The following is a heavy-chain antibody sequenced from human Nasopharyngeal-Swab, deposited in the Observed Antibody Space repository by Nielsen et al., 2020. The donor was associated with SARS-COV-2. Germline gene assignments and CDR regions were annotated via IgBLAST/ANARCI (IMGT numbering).Heavy chain of an antibody. J-gene: IGHJ4*02. CDR3: VRSSSWYYVDY. D-gene: IGHD6-13*01. CDR1: GDSIAYSTFY. CDR2: IYYNGNT. V-gene: IGHV4-39*01. Sequence: SETLSLTCTVSGDSIAYSTFYWGWIRQPPGKGLEWIGNIYYNGNTYQNPSLKSRLTISVDKSKNQFSLQLSSVTAADTAVSYCVRSSSWYYVDYWAQGTQVTVSS.